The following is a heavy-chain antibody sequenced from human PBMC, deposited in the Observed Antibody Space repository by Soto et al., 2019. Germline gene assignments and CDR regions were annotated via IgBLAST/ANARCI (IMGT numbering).Heavy chain of an antibody. CDR2: IRAYNGNT. CDR1: GYSFPYYC. J-gene: IGHJ6*02. V-gene: IGHV1-18*01. CDR3: ARGGQECRSTGCSYNFDGMDV. D-gene: IGHD2-2*01. Sequence: ALVPVSRLPSGYSFPYYCIVWVRQAPGQALEWVGWIRAYNGNTHHAQSLQGRVTMTTDTSTGTAYMELRSLRSDDTAVYYCARGGQECRSTGCSYNFDGMDVRGQGTTVTVSS.